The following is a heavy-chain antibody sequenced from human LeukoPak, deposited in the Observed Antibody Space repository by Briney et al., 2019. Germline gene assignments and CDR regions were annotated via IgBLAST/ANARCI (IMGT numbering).Heavy chain of an antibody. Sequence: SETLSLTCTVSGGSISSSSYYWGWIRQPPGKGLEWIGSIYYSGSTYYNPSLKSRVTISVDTSKNQFSLQLSSVTAADTAVYYCARLVGYYYDSSGYYSSYYYYYYYMDVWGKGTTVTVSS. CDR3: ARLVGYYYDSSGYYSSYYYYYYYMDV. D-gene: IGHD3-22*01. CDR1: GGSISSSSYY. V-gene: IGHV4-39*01. CDR2: IYYSGST. J-gene: IGHJ6*03.